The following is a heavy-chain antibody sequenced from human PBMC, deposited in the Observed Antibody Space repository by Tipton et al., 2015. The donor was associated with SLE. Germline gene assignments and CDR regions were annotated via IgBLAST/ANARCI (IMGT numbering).Heavy chain of an antibody. CDR2: IYYSGST. V-gene: IGHV4-39*07. D-gene: IGHD5-18*01. CDR1: GGSISSSSYY. Sequence: TLSLTCTVSGGSISSSSYYWGWIRQPPGKGLEWIGSIYYSGSTYYNPSLKSRVTISVDKSKNQFSLKLSSVTAADTAVYYCARVKGSYGQRYFDLWGRGTLVTVSS. J-gene: IGHJ2*01. CDR3: ARVKGSYGQRYFDL.